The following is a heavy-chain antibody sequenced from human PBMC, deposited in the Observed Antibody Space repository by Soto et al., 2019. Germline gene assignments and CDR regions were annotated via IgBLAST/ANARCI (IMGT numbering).Heavy chain of an antibody. Sequence: GGSLRLSCAASGFTFSSYAMSWVRQAPGKGLEWVSAISGSGGSTYYADSVKGRFTISRDNSKNTLYLQMNSLRAEDTTVYYCVPREDFDWLFFDYWGQGTLVTVSS. D-gene: IGHD3-9*01. CDR3: VPREDFDWLFFDY. CDR1: GFTFSSYA. CDR2: ISGSGGST. J-gene: IGHJ4*02. V-gene: IGHV3-23*01.